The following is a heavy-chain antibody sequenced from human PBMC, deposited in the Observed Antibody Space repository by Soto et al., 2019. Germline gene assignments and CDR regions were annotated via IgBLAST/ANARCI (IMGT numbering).Heavy chain of an antibody. CDR1: GGSFSGYY. CDR3: ARHHRLGIAVAGNLDY. J-gene: IGHJ4*02. CDR2: INHSGST. V-gene: IGHV4-34*01. Sequence: SETLSLTCAVYGGSFSGYYWSWIRQPPGKGLEWIGEINHSGSTNYNPSLKSRVTISVDTSKNQFSLKLSSVTDADTAVYYCARHHRLGIAVAGNLDYWGQGTLVTVSS. D-gene: IGHD6-19*01.